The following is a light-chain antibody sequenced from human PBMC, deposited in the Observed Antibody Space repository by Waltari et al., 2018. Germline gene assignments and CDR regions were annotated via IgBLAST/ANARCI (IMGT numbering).Light chain of an antibody. CDR3: AAWDDSLSGRV. V-gene: IGLV1-47*01. CDR1: SSNIGSNY. CDR2: RNN. Sequence: QSVLTQPPSASGTPGQRVTISCSGSSSNIGSNYVYWYQQVPGTAPKLLIYRNNQRPSGDPDRFSVSKSGTSASLAITGLRSDDEGDYYCAAWDDSLSGRVFGGGTKLTVL. J-gene: IGLJ3*02.